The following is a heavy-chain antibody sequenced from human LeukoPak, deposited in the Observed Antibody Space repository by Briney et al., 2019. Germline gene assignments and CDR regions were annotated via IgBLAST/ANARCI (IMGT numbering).Heavy chain of an antibody. CDR3: AKEAEHCSSTSRPNYYYMDV. CDR2: IRYDGSNK. CDR1: GFTFSSYG. J-gene: IGHJ6*03. V-gene: IGHV3-30*02. Sequence: PGRSLRLSCAASGFTFSSYGMHWVRQAPGKGLEWVAFIRYDGSNKYYADSVKGRFTISRDNSKNTLYLQMNSLRAEDTAVYYCAKEAEHCSSTSRPNYYYMDVWGKGTTVTVSS. D-gene: IGHD2-2*01.